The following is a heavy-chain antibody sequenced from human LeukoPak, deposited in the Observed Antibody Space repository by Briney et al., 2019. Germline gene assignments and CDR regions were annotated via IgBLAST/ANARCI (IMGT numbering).Heavy chain of an antibody. J-gene: IGHJ5*02. CDR3: ARRAAAGANWFDP. CDR2: IYYSGST. CDR1: GGSISSSSYY. D-gene: IGHD6-25*01. Sequence: SSETLSLTCTVSGGSISSSSYYWGWIRQPPGKGLEWIGSIYYSGSTYYNPSLKSRVTISRDTSKNQFSLRLSSVTAAGTAVYYCARRAAAGANWFDPWGQGTLVTVSS. V-gene: IGHV4-39*07.